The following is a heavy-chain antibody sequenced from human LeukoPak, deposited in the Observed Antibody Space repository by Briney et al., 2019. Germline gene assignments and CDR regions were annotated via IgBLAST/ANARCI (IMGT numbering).Heavy chain of an antibody. CDR1: GYLFINYG. J-gene: IGHJ4*02. CDR2: ISPYSGNT. CDR3: ARTSGVSVAGSPYYFDF. D-gene: IGHD6-13*01. Sequence: ASVKVSCKASGYLFINYGITWLRQAPVQGLECMCWISPYSGNTDYAQKLQGRVTMTTDRSTTTAYMELRTLGFDDTAVYYCARTSGVSVAGSPYYFDFWGQGTLITVSS. V-gene: IGHV1-18*01.